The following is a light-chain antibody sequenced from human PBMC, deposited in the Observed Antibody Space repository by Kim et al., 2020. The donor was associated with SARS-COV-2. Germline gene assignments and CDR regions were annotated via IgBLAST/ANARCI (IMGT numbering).Light chain of an antibody. CDR2: QDS. CDR3: QAWDSSTGV. Sequence: SVSPGQTASITCSGDKLGDKYACWYQQKPGQSPVVVIYQDSKRPSGIPERFSGSNSGNTATLTISGAQAMDEADYYCQAWDSSTGVFGGGTQLTVL. CDR1: KLGDKY. V-gene: IGLV3-1*01. J-gene: IGLJ7*01.